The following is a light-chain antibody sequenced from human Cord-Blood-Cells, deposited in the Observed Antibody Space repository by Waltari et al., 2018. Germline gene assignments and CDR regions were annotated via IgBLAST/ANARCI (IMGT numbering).Light chain of an antibody. J-gene: IGLJ1*01. CDR1: SSDAGGYNY. CDR3: SSYTSSSTPYV. V-gene: IGLV2-14*01. Sequence: QSALTPPASVSGSPGQSITISCTGTSSDAGGYNYASWYQQHPGKAPKLMIYEVSNRPSGVSNRFSGSKSGNTASLTISGLQAEDEADYYCSSYTSSSTPYVFGTGTKVTVL. CDR2: EVS.